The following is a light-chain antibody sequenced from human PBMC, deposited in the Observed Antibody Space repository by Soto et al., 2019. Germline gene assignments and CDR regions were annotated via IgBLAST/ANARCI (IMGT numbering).Light chain of an antibody. V-gene: IGLV2-14*01. Sequence: QSALTKPASVSGSPGQSITISCTGTSSDVGGYNYVSWYQQHPGKAPKLMIYDVSNRPSGVSNRFSGSKSGNTASLTISGLQAEDEADYYCSSYTSSITLVVGGGTKLTVL. CDR2: DVS. J-gene: IGLJ2*01. CDR3: SSYTSSITLV. CDR1: SSDVGGYNY.